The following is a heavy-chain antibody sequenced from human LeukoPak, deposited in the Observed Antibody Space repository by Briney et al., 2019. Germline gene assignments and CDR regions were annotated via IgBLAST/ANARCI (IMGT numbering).Heavy chain of an antibody. CDR1: GYTFTGYY. V-gene: IGHV1-2*02. CDR2: INPNSGGT. D-gene: IGHD5-18*01. Sequence: ASVKVSCKASGYTFTGYYMHWVRQAPGQGLEWMGWINPNSGGTNYAQKFHDRVTMTRDTSIRTAYMEVSRLRSDDTAVYYCARDNGGTAMAYYYYYYMDVWGKGTTVTISS. CDR3: ARDNGGTAMAYYYYYYMDV. J-gene: IGHJ6*03.